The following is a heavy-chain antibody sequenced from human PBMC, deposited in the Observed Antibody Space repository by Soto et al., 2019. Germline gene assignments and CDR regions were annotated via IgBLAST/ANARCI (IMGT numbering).Heavy chain of an antibody. CDR2: IIPIFGTA. J-gene: IGHJ6*02. CDR3: ARDPIVRSEEEYYYYGMDV. V-gene: IGHV1-69*13. D-gene: IGHD4-17*01. CDR1: GGTFSSYA. Sequence: GASVKVSCKASGGTFSSYAISWVRQAPGQGLEWMGGIIPIFGTANYAQKFQGRVTITADESTSTAYMELSSLRSEDTAVYYCARDPIVRSEEEYYYYGMDVWGQGTTVTVSS.